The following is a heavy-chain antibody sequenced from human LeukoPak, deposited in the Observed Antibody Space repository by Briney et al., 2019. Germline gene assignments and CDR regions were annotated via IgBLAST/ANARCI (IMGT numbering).Heavy chain of an antibody. CDR3: ARVWGANAFDI. CDR1: GFTFSDYS. Sequence: GGSLRLSCAASGFTFSDYSMHWVRQAPGQGLEWMGWINPNSGGTNYAQKFQGRVTMTRDTSISTAYMELSRLRSDDTAVYYCARVWGANAFDIWGQGTMVTVSS. V-gene: IGHV1-2*02. D-gene: IGHD3-16*01. J-gene: IGHJ3*02. CDR2: INPNSGGT.